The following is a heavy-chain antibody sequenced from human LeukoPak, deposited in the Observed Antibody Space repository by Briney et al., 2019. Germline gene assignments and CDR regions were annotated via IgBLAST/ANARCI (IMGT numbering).Heavy chain of an antibody. CDR1: TGSSSISSYY. CDR2: IFYSGST. V-gene: IGHV4-39*01. J-gene: IGHJ5*02. D-gene: IGHD1-26*01. CDR3: ARGRSGSPNYRRRRNWFDP. Sequence: PSETLSLTCTFSTGSSSISSYYWGWIRQPPGKGLEWIGSIFYSGSTYYNPSLKSRVTISVDTSKHQFSLKLRSVTAADTAVYYCARGRSGSPNYRRRRNWFDPWGQGTLVTVSS.